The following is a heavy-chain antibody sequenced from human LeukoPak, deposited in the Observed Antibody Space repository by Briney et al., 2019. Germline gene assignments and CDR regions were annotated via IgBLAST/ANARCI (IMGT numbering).Heavy chain of an antibody. D-gene: IGHD3-3*01. CDR3: ARDFKSGYVDS. J-gene: IGHJ4*02. CDR2: IYDDGSKE. Sequence: GGSLRLSCAASGFTFSNYGMNWVRQAPGKGLEWVAVIYDDGSKEYFADSVKGRFTISRDNSKNTVLLQMNRLRVEDTAVFYCARDFKSGYVDSWGQGTLVTVSS. V-gene: IGHV3-33*01. CDR1: GFTFSNYG.